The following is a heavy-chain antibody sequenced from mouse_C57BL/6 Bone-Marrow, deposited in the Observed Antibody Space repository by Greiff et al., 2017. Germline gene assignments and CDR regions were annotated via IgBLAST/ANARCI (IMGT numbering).Heavy chain of an antibody. D-gene: IGHD2-10*01. Sequence: EVQLVESGGGLVQPGGSMKLSCVASGFTFSNYWMNWVRQSPEKGLEWVAQIRLKSDNYATHYAESVKGRFTISRDDSKSSVYLQMNNLRAEDTGIYYCTGDLLRYFDVWGTGTTVTVSS. CDR3: TGDLLRYFDV. J-gene: IGHJ1*03. V-gene: IGHV6-3*01. CDR2: IRLKSDNYAT. CDR1: GFTFSNYW.